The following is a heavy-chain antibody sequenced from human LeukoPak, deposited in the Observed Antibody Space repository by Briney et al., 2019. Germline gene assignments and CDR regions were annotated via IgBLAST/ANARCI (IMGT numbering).Heavy chain of an antibody. J-gene: IGHJ4*02. CDR3: AREAAP. Sequence: PGGSLRLSCAASGFTFSSYGMHWVRQAPGKGLEWVAVISYDGSNKYYADSVKGRFTVSRDNAKNSLNLQMNSLRAEDTAVYYCAREAAPWGQGTLVTVSS. D-gene: IGHD6-13*01. CDR2: ISYDGSNK. CDR1: GFTFSSYG. V-gene: IGHV3-30*03.